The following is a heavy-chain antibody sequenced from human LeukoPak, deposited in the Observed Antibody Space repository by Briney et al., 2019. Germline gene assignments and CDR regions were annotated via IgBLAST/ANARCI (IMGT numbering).Heavy chain of an antibody. CDR1: GYTFTSYG. V-gene: IGHV1-18*01. D-gene: IGHD4-17*01. CDR3: AREPGEKDDYGDGQDAFDI. CDR2: ISAYNGNT. Sequence: ASVKVPCKASGYTFTSYGISWVRQAPGQGLEWMGWISAYNGNTNYAQKLQGRVTMTTDTSTSTAYMELRSLRSDDTAVYYCAREPGEKDDYGDGQDAFDIWGQGTMVTVSS. J-gene: IGHJ3*02.